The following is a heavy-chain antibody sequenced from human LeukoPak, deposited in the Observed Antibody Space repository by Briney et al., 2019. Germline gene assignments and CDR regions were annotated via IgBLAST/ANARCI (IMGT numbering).Heavy chain of an antibody. Sequence: ASVKVSCKASGYTFTSYDINWVRQAPGQGLEWMGWINPNSGGTNYAQKFQGRVTMTRDTSISTAYMELSRLRSDDTAVYYCARERDSSTLKNWFDPWGQGTLVTVSS. CDR3: ARERDSSTLKNWFDP. CDR1: GYTFTSYD. D-gene: IGHD6-13*01. CDR2: INPNSGGT. J-gene: IGHJ5*02. V-gene: IGHV1-2*02.